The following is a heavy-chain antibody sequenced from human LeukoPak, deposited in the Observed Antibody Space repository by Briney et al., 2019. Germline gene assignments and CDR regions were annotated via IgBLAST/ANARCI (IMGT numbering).Heavy chain of an antibody. D-gene: IGHD4-11*01. CDR3: ARHLGHSDYPLDC. CDR2: IYSSGTT. V-gene: IGHV4-59*08. Sequence: PSETLPLTCTVSGGSISGYYWSWARQSPEKGLEWIAYIYSSGTTNYNPSLKSRVTISVDTSQNQFSLKVNSVTAADTAVYYCARHLGHSDYPLDCWGQGTLVTVSS. J-gene: IGHJ4*02. CDR1: GGSISGYY.